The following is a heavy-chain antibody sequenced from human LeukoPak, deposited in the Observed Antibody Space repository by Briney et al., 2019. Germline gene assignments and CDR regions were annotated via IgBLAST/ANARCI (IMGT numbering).Heavy chain of an antibody. CDR1: GFTFDDYA. CDR2: ISWNSGSI. J-gene: IGHJ4*02. Sequence: GGSLRLSCAASGFTFDDYAMHWVRQAPGKGLEWVSGISWNSGSIGYADSVKGRFTISRDNSKNTLYLQMNSLRAEDTAVYYCAKLTPPLYYDFWSGYPYLDYWGQGTLVTVSS. CDR3: AKLTPPLYYDFWSGYPYLDY. V-gene: IGHV3-9*01. D-gene: IGHD3-3*01.